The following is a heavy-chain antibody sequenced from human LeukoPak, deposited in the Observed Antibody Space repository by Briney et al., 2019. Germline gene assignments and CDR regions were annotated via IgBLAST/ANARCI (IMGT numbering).Heavy chain of an antibody. CDR1: GFTFSSYW. CDR3: ARDSVLLWFGELSM. Sequence: GGFLRLSCAASGFTFSSYWMSWVRQAPGKGLEWVANIKQDGSEKYYVDSVKGRFTISRDNAKNSLYLQMNSLRAEDTAVYYCARDSVLLWFGELSMWGQGTLVTVSS. CDR2: IKQDGSEK. D-gene: IGHD3-10*01. V-gene: IGHV3-7*01. J-gene: IGHJ4*02.